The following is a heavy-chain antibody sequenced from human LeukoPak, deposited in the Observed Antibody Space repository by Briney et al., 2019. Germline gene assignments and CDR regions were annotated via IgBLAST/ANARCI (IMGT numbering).Heavy chain of an antibody. CDR1: GYTFTGYY. J-gene: IGHJ4*02. CDR3: ARMGLPARGLGH. Sequence: ASVKVSCKASGYTFTGYYMHWVRQAPGQGLEWMGWINPNSGGTNYAQKFQGRVTVIRDTSISTAYMELSGLRSDDTAVYYCARMGLPARGLGHWGQGTLVTVSS. D-gene: IGHD5-12*01. CDR2: INPNSGGT. V-gene: IGHV1-2*02.